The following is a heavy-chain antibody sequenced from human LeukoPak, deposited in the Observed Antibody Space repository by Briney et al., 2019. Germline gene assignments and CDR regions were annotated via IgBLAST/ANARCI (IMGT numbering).Heavy chain of an antibody. V-gene: IGHV4-61*01. CDR2: IYYSGST. CDR1: GGSVSSGSYY. Sequence: SETLPLTCTVSGGSVSSGSYYWSWIRQPPGKGLEWIGYIYYSGSTNYNPSLKSRVTISVDTSKNQFSLKLSSVTAADAAVYYCARSGSYRVGAFDIWGQGTMVTVSS. CDR3: ARSGSYRVGAFDI. J-gene: IGHJ3*02. D-gene: IGHD1-26*01.